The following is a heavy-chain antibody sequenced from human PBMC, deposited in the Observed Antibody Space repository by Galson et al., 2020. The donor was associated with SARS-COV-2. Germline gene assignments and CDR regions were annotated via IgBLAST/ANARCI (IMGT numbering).Heavy chain of an antibody. V-gene: IGHV3-23*01. CDR1: GFSFSNYA. D-gene: IGHD2-2*02. CDR3: ASVAPIPEGYLAWGPKKSRPKYNYYMAA. CDR2: VTGGDETT. Sequence: GGSLRLSCSASGFSFSNYAMIWVRQPLGKGPEWVSTVTGGDETTDYADSVRGRFTVSRDNSRNRLFLQLDSLTVEDTATYYCASVAPIPEGYLAWGPKKSRPKYNYYMAAWGKGTTVIVSS. J-gene: IGHJ6*03.